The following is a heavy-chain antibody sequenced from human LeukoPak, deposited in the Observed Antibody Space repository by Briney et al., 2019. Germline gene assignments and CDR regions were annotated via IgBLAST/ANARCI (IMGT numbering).Heavy chain of an antibody. J-gene: IGHJ4*02. CDR1: GGSFSGYY. Sequence: SETLSLTCAVYGGSFSGYYWSWIRQPPGKGLEWIGEINHSGSTNYNPSLMSRVAMSVDTSKNQFSLNLRSVTAADTAVYYCASVAARRSPDYWGQGTLVTVSS. CDR2: INHSGST. D-gene: IGHD6-6*01. CDR3: ASVAARRSPDY. V-gene: IGHV4-34*01.